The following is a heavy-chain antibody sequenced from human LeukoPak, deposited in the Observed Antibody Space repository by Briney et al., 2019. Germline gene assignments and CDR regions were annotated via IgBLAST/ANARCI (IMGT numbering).Heavy chain of an antibody. Sequence: PSETLSLTCTVSGYSISSGYYWGWIRQPPGKGLEWIGSIYHSGSTYYNPSLKSRVTISVDTSKNQFSLKLSSVTAADTAVYYCAREGGYLQLRYFDYWGQGTLVTVSS. CDR3: AREGGYLQLRYFDY. CDR2: IYHSGST. D-gene: IGHD5-24*01. J-gene: IGHJ4*02. V-gene: IGHV4-38-2*02. CDR1: GYSISSGYY.